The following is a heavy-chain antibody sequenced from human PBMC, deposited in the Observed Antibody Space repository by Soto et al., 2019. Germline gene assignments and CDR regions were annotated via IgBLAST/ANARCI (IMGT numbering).Heavy chain of an antibody. CDR3: ARSRIAAAGMVPDY. CDR2: ISSSSSYI. V-gene: IGHV3-21*01. D-gene: IGHD6-13*01. J-gene: IGHJ4*02. Sequence: GGSLRLSCAASGFTFSSYSMNWVRQAPGKGLEWVSSISSSSSYIYYADSVKGRFTISRDNAKNSLYLQMNSLRAEDTAVYYCARSRIAAAGMVPDYWGQGTLVTVSS. CDR1: GFTFSSYS.